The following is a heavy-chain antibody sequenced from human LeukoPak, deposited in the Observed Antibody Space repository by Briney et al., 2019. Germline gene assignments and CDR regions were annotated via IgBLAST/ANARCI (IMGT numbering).Heavy chain of an antibody. CDR1: GFSFSTYW. CDR3: ATDLGSSRPNF. CDR2: IKQDGSEK. D-gene: IGHD6-13*01. Sequence: TGGSLRLSCAASGFSFSTYWMSWVRQAPGRGLEWVANIKQDGSEKYYVDSAKGRFTISSDNAKNSLYLQMNSLRAEDTAVYYFATDLGSSRPNFWGQGILVTVSS. J-gene: IGHJ4*02. V-gene: IGHV3-7*01.